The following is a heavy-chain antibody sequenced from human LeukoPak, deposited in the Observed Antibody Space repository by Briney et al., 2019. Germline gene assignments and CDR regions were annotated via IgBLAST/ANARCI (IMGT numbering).Heavy chain of an antibody. Sequence: ASVKVSCKVSGYTLTELSTHWVRQAPGKGLEWMGGFDPEDGETIYAQKFQGRVTMTEDTSTDTAYMELSSLRSEDTAVYYCATDLGGNPYFDYWGQGTLVTVSS. CDR2: FDPEDGET. D-gene: IGHD4-23*01. V-gene: IGHV1-24*01. J-gene: IGHJ4*02. CDR1: GYTLTELS. CDR3: ATDLGGNPYFDY.